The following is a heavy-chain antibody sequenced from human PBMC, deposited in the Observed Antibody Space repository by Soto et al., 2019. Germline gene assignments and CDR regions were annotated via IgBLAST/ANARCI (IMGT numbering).Heavy chain of an antibody. CDR3: ARDSAYGDYLQTYWYFDL. J-gene: IGHJ2*01. CDR2: IYSGGST. Sequence: GGSLRLSCAASGFTVSSNYMSWVRQAPGKGLEWVSVIYSGGSTYYADSVKGRFTISRDNSKNTLYLQMNSLRAEDTAVYYCARDSAYGDYLQTYWYFDLWGRGTLVTVSS. V-gene: IGHV3-53*01. D-gene: IGHD4-17*01. CDR1: GFTVSSNY.